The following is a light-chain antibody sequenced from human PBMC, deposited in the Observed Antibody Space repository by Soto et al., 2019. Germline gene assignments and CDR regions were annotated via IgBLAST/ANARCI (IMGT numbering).Light chain of an antibody. CDR2: GAS. V-gene: IGKV3-20*01. CDR1: QNVDSNY. Sequence: EIVLTQSPGTLSLSPGERATLSCRASQNVDSNYLAWYQQKPGQAPRIISFGASGRATGIPDRFSGSGSGTDFTLTISSLEPEDFAVYYCQQYGSLSWTFGQGTKVDIK. J-gene: IGKJ1*01. CDR3: QQYGSLSWT.